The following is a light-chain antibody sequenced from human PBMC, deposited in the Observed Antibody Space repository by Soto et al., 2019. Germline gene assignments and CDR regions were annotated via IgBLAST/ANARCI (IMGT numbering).Light chain of an antibody. CDR2: GAS. J-gene: IGKJ1*01. CDR3: QQYRDSRT. Sequence: EIVMTQSPATLSVSPGERATLSCRASQSVSSNLAWYQQKPGQAPRLLIYGASTRATGIPARFSGSGSGTEFTLTISSLQSEDFAVYYCQQYRDSRTFGQGTKVDVK. V-gene: IGKV3-15*01. CDR1: QSVSSN.